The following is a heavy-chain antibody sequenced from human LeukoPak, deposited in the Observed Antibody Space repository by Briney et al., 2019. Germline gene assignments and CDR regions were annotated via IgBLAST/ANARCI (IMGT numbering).Heavy chain of an antibody. CDR2: INPNSGGT. V-gene: IGHV1-2*02. D-gene: IGHD6-19*01. CDR3: ARVRGNSGWYDNY. CDR1: GYTFTGYY. Sequence: ASVKVSCRASGYTFTGYYMRWVRQAPGQGLEWMGWINPNSGGTNYAQKFQGRVTMTRDPSISTAYMELSRLRSDDTAVYYCARVRGNSGWYDNYWGQGTLVTVSS. J-gene: IGHJ4*02.